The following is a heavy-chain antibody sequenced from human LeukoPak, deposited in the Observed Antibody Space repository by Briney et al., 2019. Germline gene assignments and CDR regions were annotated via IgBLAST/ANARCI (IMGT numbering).Heavy chain of an antibody. CDR2: ITSSSSYI. Sequence: GGSLRLSCAASGFTFSSYSMNRVRQAPGKGLEWVSSITSSSSYIYYADSMKGRFSISRDNAKNSLYLQMNSLRAEDTAVYYCARDCLSSGEWALLFDIWGQGTMVTVSS. CDR1: GFTFSSYS. D-gene: IGHD1-26*01. CDR3: ARDCLSSGEWALLFDI. J-gene: IGHJ3*02. V-gene: IGHV3-21*01.